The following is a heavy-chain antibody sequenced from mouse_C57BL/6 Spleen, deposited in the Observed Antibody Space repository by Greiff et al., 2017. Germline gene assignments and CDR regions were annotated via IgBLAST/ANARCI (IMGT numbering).Heavy chain of an antibody. D-gene: IGHD1-3*01. CDR2: IYPGGGST. V-gene: IGHV1-80*01. Sequence: QVQLKESGAELVKPGASVKFSCKASGYAFSGYWMNWVKQRPGKGLEWIGLIYPGGGSTNYTEKFKGKATLTADKSSSTAYMQRSSMTSEDSAVYCCTRGEWVDYWGQGTTLTVSA. CDR3: TRGEWVDY. CDR1: GYAFSGYW. J-gene: IGHJ2*01.